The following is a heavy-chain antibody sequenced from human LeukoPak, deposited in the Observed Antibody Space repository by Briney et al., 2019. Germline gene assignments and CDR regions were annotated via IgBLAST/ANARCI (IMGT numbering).Heavy chain of an antibody. CDR3: AADELYSYGSDY. CDR2: IKQDGSEK. D-gene: IGHD5-18*01. Sequence: ETLSLTCAVYGGSFSGYYWSWVRQAPGKGLEWVANIKQDGSEKYYVDSVKGRFTISRDNAENSLYLQMNSLRDEDTAVYYCAADELYSYGSDYWGQGTLVIVSS. J-gene: IGHJ4*02. V-gene: IGHV3-7*01. CDR1: GGSFSGYY.